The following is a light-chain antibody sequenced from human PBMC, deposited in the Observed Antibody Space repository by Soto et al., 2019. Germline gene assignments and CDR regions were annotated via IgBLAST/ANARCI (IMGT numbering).Light chain of an antibody. J-gene: IGKJ2*01. CDR3: QQYGSSRT. Sequence: EIVLTQSPGTLSLSPGERATLSCRASQSVSSSYLAWYQQKPGQAPRLLIYDASSRATGIPDRFSGSGSETDFTLTISRLEPEVFAVYYCQQYGSSRTFGQGTKLEIK. V-gene: IGKV3-20*01. CDR2: DAS. CDR1: QSVSSSY.